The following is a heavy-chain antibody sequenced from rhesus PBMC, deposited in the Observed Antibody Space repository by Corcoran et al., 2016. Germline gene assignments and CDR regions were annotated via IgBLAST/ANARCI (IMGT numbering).Heavy chain of an antibody. D-gene: IGHD6S26*01. Sequence: QVQLQESGPGVVKPSETLSLTCAVSGGSISDSYRWSWIRQPPGKGLEWIGYIYGSSTSTHYNPSLKSRVTISKDTSKNQFSLKLSSVTAADTAVYYCARASSSGWSHGLDSWGQGVVVTVSS. J-gene: IGHJ6*01. CDR2: IYGSSTST. V-gene: IGHV4S10*01. CDR3: ARASSSGWSHGLDS. CDR1: GGSISDSYR.